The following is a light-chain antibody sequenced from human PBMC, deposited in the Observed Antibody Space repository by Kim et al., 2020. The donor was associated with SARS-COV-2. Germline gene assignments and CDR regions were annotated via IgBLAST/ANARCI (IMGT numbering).Light chain of an antibody. CDR2: AAS. CDR1: QNINRY. Sequence: ASVGDRVTITCRASQNINRYLNWYQQKPGKAPKLLIYAASNLQSGVPSRFSSSGSGTDFTLTINSLQLEDFATYYCQQSDSTRFTFGPGTKVDIK. J-gene: IGKJ3*01. CDR3: QQSDSTRFT. V-gene: IGKV1-39*01.